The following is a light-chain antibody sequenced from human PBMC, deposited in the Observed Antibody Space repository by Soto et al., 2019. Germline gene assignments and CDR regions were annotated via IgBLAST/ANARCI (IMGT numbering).Light chain of an antibody. CDR3: QQYNSWT. Sequence: DIPMTQSPSTLSASVGDRVTITCRASQSISSWLAWYQQKPGKAPKLLIYKASSLESGVPSRFSGSGSGTEFTLTISSLQPDDFATYYCQQYNSWTFGQVTKVEIK. CDR1: QSISSW. J-gene: IGKJ1*01. V-gene: IGKV1-5*03. CDR2: KAS.